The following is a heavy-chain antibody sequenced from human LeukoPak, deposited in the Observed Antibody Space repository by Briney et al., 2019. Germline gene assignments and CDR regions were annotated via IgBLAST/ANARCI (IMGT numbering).Heavy chain of an antibody. J-gene: IGHJ4*02. D-gene: IGHD3-10*01. CDR3: AKGRYYYGSGSSNDY. V-gene: IGHV3-23*01. Sequence: GSLRLSCAASGFTFSSYAMSWVRQAPGKGLEWVSAISGSGGSTYYADSVKGRFTISRDNSKNTLYLQMNSLRAEDTAVYYCAKGRYYYGSGSSNDYWGQGTLVTVSS. CDR1: GFTFSSYA. CDR2: ISGSGGST.